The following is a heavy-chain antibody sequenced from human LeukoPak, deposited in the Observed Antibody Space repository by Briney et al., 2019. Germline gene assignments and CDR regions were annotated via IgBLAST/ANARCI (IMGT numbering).Heavy chain of an antibody. CDR2: INPSGGST. D-gene: IGHD3-3*01. V-gene: IGHV1-46*01. CDR3: ARGPRITIFGVVMANDAFDI. CDR1: GYTFTSYY. Sequence: ASVKVSCKASGYTFTSYYMHWVRQAPGQGLEWMGIINPSGGSTSYPQKFQGRVTMTRDMSTSTDYMELSSLRSEDTVVYYCARGPRITIFGVVMANDAFDIWGQGTMVTVSP. J-gene: IGHJ3*02.